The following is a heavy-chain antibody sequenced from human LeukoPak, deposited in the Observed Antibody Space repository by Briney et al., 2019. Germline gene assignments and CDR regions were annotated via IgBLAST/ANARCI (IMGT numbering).Heavy chain of an antibody. D-gene: IGHD6-13*01. V-gene: IGHV3-9*01. CDR1: GFTFDDYA. CDR2: ISWNSGSI. J-gene: IGHJ4*02. CDR3: AKDWDPEYSSSCYDY. Sequence: PGGPLRLSCGASGFTFDDYAMHWVRQAPGKGLEGVSGISWNSGSIGYADSVKGRFTISRDNDKNSLYLQMNSLRAEDTALYYCAKDWDPEYSSSCYDYWGQGNLVTVSS.